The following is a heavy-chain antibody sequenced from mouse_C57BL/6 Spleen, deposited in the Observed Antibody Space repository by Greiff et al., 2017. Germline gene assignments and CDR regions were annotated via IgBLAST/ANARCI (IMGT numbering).Heavy chain of an antibody. CDR1: GFSLTSYG. CDR3: AIYGNYSHRYFDV. CDR2: IWRGGST. J-gene: IGHJ1*03. V-gene: IGHV2-5*01. D-gene: IGHD2-1*01. Sequence: VQGVESGPGLVQPSQSLSITCTVSGFSLTSYGVHWVRQSPGKGLEWLGVIWRGGSTDYNAAFMSRLSITKDNSKSQVFFKMHSLQADDTAIYYCAIYGNYSHRYFDVWGTGTTVTVSS.